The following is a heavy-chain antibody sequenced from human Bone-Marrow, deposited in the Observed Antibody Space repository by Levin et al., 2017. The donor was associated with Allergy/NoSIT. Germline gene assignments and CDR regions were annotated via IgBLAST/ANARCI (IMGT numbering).Heavy chain of an antibody. Sequence: PSETLSLTCAVSGGSINSSNWWIWVRQPPGKGLEWLGEVYHSGSTTYNPSLKGRITISLDKSRNQFSLKVTSVTAADTAVYYCARDADYKYGTDVWGQGTTVTVSS. V-gene: IGHV4-4*02. D-gene: IGHD4/OR15-4a*01. CDR1: GGSINSSNW. CDR2: VYHSGST. J-gene: IGHJ6*02. CDR3: ARDADYKYGTDV.